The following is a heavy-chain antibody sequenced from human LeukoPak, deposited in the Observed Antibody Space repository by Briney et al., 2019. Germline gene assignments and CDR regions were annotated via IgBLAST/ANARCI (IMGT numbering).Heavy chain of an antibody. J-gene: IGHJ5*02. CDR1: GFSLSTSGVG. Sequence: ESGPTLVKPTQTLTLTCTFSGFSLSTSGVGVGWIRQPPGKALEWLAVIYWDDDKRYSPSLKSRLTITKDTSKNQVVLTMTNMDPVDXATYYCAHRRGGYCSGGSCYYNWFDPWGQGTLVTVSS. V-gene: IGHV2-5*02. CDR2: IYWDDDK. CDR3: AHRRGGYCSGGSCYYNWFDP. D-gene: IGHD2-15*01.